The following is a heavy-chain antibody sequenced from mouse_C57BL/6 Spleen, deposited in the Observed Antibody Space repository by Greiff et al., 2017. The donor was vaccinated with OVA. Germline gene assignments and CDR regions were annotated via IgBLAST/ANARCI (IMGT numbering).Heavy chain of an antibody. Sequence: QVQLQQSGTDLVKPGASVKLSCKASGYTFTSYWMHWVKQRPGQGLEWIGNINPSNGGTNYNEKFKSKATLTVDKSSSTAYMQLSSLTSEDSAVYYCARYYYGSSYWYFDVWGTGTTVTVSS. J-gene: IGHJ1*03. V-gene: IGHV1-53*01. CDR2: INPSNGGT. CDR3: ARYYYGSSYWYFDV. D-gene: IGHD1-1*01. CDR1: GYTFTSYW.